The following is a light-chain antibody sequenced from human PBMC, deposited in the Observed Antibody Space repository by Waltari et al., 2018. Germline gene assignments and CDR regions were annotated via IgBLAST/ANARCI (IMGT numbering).Light chain of an antibody. CDR3: QQYDHLHMYT. Sequence: IQMTQSPSSLSASVGDRVTITCQASQDITNYLNWYQQKPGKAPKLLIYDASKLETGVPSRFSGSGSGTHFTFTISSLQPEDIAIYYCQQYDHLHMYTFGQGTKLQIK. CDR2: DAS. V-gene: IGKV1-33*01. CDR1: QDITNY. J-gene: IGKJ2*01.